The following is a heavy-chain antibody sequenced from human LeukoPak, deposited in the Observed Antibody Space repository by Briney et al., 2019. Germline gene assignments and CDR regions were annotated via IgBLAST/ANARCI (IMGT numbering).Heavy chain of an antibody. CDR2: INSEGSST. CDR1: GFTFSGYW. CDR3: ARDPAPQGWFDS. Sequence: GGSLRLSCIASGFTFSGYWMHWVRQAPGKGLVWASRINSEGSSTTYADSVKGRFTISRDNAKNILYLQMNSLRAEDTAVYHCARDPAPQGWFDSWGQGTLVTVSS. J-gene: IGHJ5*01. V-gene: IGHV3-74*01.